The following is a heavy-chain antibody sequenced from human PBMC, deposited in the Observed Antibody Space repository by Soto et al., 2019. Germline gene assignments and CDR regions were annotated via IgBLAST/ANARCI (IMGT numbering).Heavy chain of an antibody. D-gene: IGHD2-15*01. CDR3: AREGGGYCSGGSCQVDY. J-gene: IGHJ4*02. Sequence: SETLSLTCTVSGGSISSTSYYWGWIRQPPGKGLEWIGSIYYRGNTYYNPSLKSRVTISVDTSKNQFSLKLSSVTAADTAVYYCAREGGGYCSGGSCQVDYWGQGTLVTVS. V-gene: IGHV4-39*02. CDR2: IYYRGNT. CDR1: GGSISSTSYY.